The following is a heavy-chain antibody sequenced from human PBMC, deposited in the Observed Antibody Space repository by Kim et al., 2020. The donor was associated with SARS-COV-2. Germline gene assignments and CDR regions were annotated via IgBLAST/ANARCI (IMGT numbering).Heavy chain of an antibody. J-gene: IGHJ4*02. Sequence: GGSLRLSCAASGFTFSSYGMHWVRQAPGKGLEWVAVISYDGSNKYYADSVKGRFTISRDNSKNTLYLQMNSLRAEDTAVYYCAKDTGYYGSGSLNYWGQGTLVTVSS. D-gene: IGHD3-10*01. CDR3: AKDTGYYGSGSLNY. CDR2: ISYDGSNK. CDR1: GFTFSSYG. V-gene: IGHV3-30*18.